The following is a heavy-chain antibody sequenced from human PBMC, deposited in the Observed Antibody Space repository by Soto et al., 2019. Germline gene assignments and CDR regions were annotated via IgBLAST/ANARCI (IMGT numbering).Heavy chain of an antibody. D-gene: IGHD3-9*01. CDR1: GFTFSSYS. J-gene: IGHJ6*02. V-gene: IGHV3-21*01. CDR3: ARVTRYYDILTGYYNYYYYGMDV. CDR2: ISSSSSYI. Sequence: PGGSLRLSCAASGFTFSSYSMNWVRQAPGKGLEWVSSISSSSSYIYYADSVKGRFTISRDNAKNSLYLQMNSLRAEDTAVYYCARVTRYYDILTGYYNYYYYGMDVWGQGTTVTVSS.